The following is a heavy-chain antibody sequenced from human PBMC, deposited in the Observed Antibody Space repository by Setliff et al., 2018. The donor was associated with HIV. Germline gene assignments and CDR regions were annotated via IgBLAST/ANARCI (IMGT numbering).Heavy chain of an antibody. Sequence: SETLRLSCAASGFTLSSFWMSWVRQPPGKGLEWTGSIYYSGSTYYNPSLKSRVTISVDTSKNQFSLKLSSVTAADTAVYYCARHQVLRYFDWLQHDYGMDVCGQGTTVTVSS. D-gene: IGHD3-9*01. CDR2: IYYSGST. CDR3: ARHQVLRYFDWLQHDYGMDV. J-gene: IGHJ6*02. CDR1: GFTLSSFW. V-gene: IGHV4-39*01.